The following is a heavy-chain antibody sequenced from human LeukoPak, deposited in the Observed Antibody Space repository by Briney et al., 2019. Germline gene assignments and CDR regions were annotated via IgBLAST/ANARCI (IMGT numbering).Heavy chain of an antibody. CDR1: GYTFTSYG. J-gene: IGHJ4*02. Sequence: ASVKVSCKASGYTFTSYGISWVRQAPGQGLEWMGWINSYNGNTNYAQKLQGRVTMTTDTSTSTASMELRSPRSDAKAVYYCERAQYAANYDILNGSYDYWGQGTLATVSS. CDR3: ERAQYAANYDILNGSYDY. D-gene: IGHD3-9*01. CDR2: INSYNGNT. V-gene: IGHV1-18*04.